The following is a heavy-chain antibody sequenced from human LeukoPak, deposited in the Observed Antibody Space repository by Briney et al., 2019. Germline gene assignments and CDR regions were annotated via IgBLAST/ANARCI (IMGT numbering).Heavy chain of an antibody. CDR3: ARMVTSGAFDI. CDR2: TYTSGST. D-gene: IGHD4-23*01. J-gene: IGHJ3*02. CDR1: GGSISSYY. V-gene: IGHV4-4*07. Sequence: PSETLCLTCTVSGGSISSYYWSWIRQPAGKGLEWIGRTYTSGSTNYNPSLKSRVTMSVDTSKNQFSLKLSSATAADTAVYYCARMVTSGAFDIWGQGTMVTVSS.